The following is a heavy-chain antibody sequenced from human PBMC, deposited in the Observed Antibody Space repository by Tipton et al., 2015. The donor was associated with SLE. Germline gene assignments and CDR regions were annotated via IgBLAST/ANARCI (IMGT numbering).Heavy chain of an antibody. D-gene: IGHD1-14*01. V-gene: IGHV4-38-2*02. CDR3: ARGKTRVEY. J-gene: IGHJ4*02. CDR2: MYHSGST. CDR1: GYSISSGYY. Sequence: LRLSCTVSGYSISSGYYWGWIRQPPGKGLEWIGIMYHSGSTYYNPSLKSRVTISVDTSKNQVSLKLNSVTAADTAVYYCARGKTRVEYWGQGTLVTVSS.